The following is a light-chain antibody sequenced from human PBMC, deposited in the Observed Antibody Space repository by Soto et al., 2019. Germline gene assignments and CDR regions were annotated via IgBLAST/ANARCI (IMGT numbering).Light chain of an antibody. CDR2: KAS. J-gene: IGKJ1*01. CDR1: QSISSW. V-gene: IGKV1-5*03. Sequence: EIQMTQSPSSLSASVGDRVTLTCRASQSISSWLAWYQQKPGKAPKLLIYKASSLESGVPSRFSGSGSGTEFTLTISSLQPDDFATYYCQQYNSYSQTFGQGTKVDIK. CDR3: QQYNSYSQT.